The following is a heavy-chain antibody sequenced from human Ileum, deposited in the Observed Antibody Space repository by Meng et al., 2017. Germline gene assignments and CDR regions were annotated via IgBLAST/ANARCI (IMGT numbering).Heavy chain of an antibody. J-gene: IGHJ4*02. Sequence: GESLKISCAASGFTFSSYAMSWVRQAPGKGLEWVSAISGSGGSTYYADSVKGRFTISRDNSKNTLYLQMNSLRAEDTAVYYCARDNYDTASRFDYWGQGTLVTVAS. CDR1: GFTFSSYA. CDR3: ARDNYDTASRFDY. D-gene: IGHD3-22*01. CDR2: ISGSGGST. V-gene: IGHV3-23*01.